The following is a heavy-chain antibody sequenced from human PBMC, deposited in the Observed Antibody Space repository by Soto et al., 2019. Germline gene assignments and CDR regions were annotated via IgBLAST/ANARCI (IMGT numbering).Heavy chain of an antibody. V-gene: IGHV3-23*01. D-gene: IGHD3-3*01. CDR2: IYSSGDRK. CDR1: GFTFSSYA. Sequence: EEQLLESGGGLVQPGGSLRLSCAASGFTFSSYAMSWVRQAPGKGLEWVSSIYSSGDRKYFADSVKGRFTISRDNSKNTLYLQMTSLGAEDTAVYYCAKGTISPSGMDVWGQGTTVTVSS. CDR3: AKGTISPSGMDV. J-gene: IGHJ6*02.